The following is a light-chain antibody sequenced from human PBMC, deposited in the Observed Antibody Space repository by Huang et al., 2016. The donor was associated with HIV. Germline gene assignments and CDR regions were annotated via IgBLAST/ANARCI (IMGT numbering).Light chain of an antibody. V-gene: IGKV1-39*01. CDR3: QQTYTNPLT. CDR2: SSS. J-gene: IGKJ4*01. CDR1: QTISSY. Sequence: DIQMTQSPSSLSASVGDRVTITCRASQTISSYLSWYQQKPGKAPKLLIYSSSSLRSGVPSRFSGSGSGTDFTLTISTLQREDFATYYCQQTYTNPLTFGGGTKVEVK.